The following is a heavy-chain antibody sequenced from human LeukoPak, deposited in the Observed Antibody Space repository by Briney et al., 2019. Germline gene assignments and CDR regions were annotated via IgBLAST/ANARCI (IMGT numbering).Heavy chain of an antibody. J-gene: IGHJ4*02. CDR1: GYTFTGYY. D-gene: IGHD2-15*01. V-gene: IGHV1-2*02. CDR2: INPNSGGT. CDR3: AREIVVVVAATPYFDY. Sequence: ASVKVSCKASGYTFTGYYMHWVRQAPGQGLEWMGWINPNSGGTNYAQKFRGRVTMTRDTSISTAYMELSRLRSDDTAVYYCAREIVVVVAATPYFDYWGQGTLVTVSS.